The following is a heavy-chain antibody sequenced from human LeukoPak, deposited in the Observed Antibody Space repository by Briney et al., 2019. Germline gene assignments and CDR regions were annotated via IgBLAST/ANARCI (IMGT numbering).Heavy chain of an antibody. D-gene: IGHD3-16*01. V-gene: IGHV4-31*03. CDR1: GGSIGSGGYY. CDR3: AREIADDLRFDP. J-gene: IGHJ5*02. Sequence: SETLSLTCTVSGGSIGSGGYYWSWIRQHPGKGLEWIGYIYYSGSTYYNPSLKSRVTISVDTSKNQFSLKLSSVTAADTAVYYCAREIADDLRFDPWGQGTLVTVSS. CDR2: IYYSGST.